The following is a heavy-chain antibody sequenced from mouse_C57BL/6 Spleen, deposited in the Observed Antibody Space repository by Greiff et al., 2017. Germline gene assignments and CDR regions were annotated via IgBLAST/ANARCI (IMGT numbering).Heavy chain of an antibody. Sequence: VQLQQPGAELVMPGASVKLSCKASGYTFTSYWMHWVKQRPGQGLEWIGEIDPSDSYTNYNQKFKGKSTLTVDKSSSTAYMQLSSLTSEDSAVYYWARNYYDYAWFAYWGQGTLVTVSA. V-gene: IGHV1-69*01. CDR1: GYTFTSYW. CDR3: ARNYYDYAWFAY. J-gene: IGHJ3*01. D-gene: IGHD2-4*01. CDR2: IDPSDSYT.